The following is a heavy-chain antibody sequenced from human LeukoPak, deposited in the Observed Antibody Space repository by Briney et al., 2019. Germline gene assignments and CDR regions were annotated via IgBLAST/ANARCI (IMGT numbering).Heavy chain of an antibody. J-gene: IGHJ4*02. CDR1: GFTFSNYG. Sequence: PGRSLRLSCAASGFTFSNYGMHWVRQAPGKGLEWVAVIWYDGSNKYYADSVKGRFTISRDNSKNTLYLQMNSLRAEDTAVYYCAKDQLSCRGYEGYCSSTSCPDYWGQGTLVTVSS. D-gene: IGHD2-2*01. V-gene: IGHV3-33*06. CDR3: AKDQLSCRGYEGYCSSTSCPDY. CDR2: IWYDGSNK.